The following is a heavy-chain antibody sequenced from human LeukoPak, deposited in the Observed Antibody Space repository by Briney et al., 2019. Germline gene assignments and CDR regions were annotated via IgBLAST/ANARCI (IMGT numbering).Heavy chain of an antibody. CDR2: IYTSGST. Sequence: PSETLSLTCIVSGDSISNYYWSWLRQPAGKGLEWIGRIYTSGSTNYNPPLKSRVTMSVDTSKNQFSLKLTSVTAADTAVYYCARKAAAGTFYFDYWGQGTLVTVSS. CDR1: GDSISNYY. D-gene: IGHD6-13*01. J-gene: IGHJ4*02. CDR3: ARKAAAGTFYFDY. V-gene: IGHV4-4*07.